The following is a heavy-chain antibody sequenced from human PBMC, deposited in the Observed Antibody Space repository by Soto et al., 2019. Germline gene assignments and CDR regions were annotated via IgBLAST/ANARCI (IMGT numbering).Heavy chain of an antibody. CDR2: ISGYNGNT. Sequence: ASVKVSCKASGYTVTSSYISWVRQAPGQGLEWVGWISGYNGNTNFAQRLQGRVTLTTDTSTSTAYMELWSLRSDDTAVYYCARGSGSSYNGIDSWGQGTLVTVSS. J-gene: IGHJ4*02. D-gene: IGHD3-10*01. CDR1: GYTVTSSY. V-gene: IGHV1-18*01. CDR3: ARGSGSSYNGIDS.